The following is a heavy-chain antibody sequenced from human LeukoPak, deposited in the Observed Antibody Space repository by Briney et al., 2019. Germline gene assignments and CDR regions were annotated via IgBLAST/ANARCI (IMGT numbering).Heavy chain of an antibody. V-gene: IGHV3-30*02. J-gene: IGHJ4*02. CDR3: AKDEMLVGGNSGQAIDY. CDR1: GFTFSSYG. Sequence: QAGGSLRLSCAASGFTFSSYGMHWVRQAPGKGLEWVAFIRYDGSNKYYADSVKGRFTISRDNSKNTLYLQMNSLRAEDTAVYYCAKDEMLVGGNSGQAIDYWGQGTLVTVSS. CDR2: IRYDGSNK. D-gene: IGHD4-23*01.